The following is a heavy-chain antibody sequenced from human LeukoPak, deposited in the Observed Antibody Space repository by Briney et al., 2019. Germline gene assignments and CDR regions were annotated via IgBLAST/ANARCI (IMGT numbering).Heavy chain of an antibody. Sequence: GPSVKVSCKAAGYILTSYDINWVRQATGHGLEWMGWMNPNSGNIGYAQNIQGRVTITRNTTISTAYMELSSQRSEDTAVYYCARGSLGGAGYYYYGMDVWGQGTTVTVSS. CDR2: MNPNSGNI. V-gene: IGHV1-8*01. J-gene: IGHJ6*02. CDR1: GYILTSYD. CDR3: ARGSLGGAGYYYYGMDV.